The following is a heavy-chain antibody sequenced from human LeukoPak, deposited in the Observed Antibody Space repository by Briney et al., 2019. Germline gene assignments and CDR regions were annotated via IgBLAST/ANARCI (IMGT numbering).Heavy chain of an antibody. CDR2: INHSGST. J-gene: IGHJ4*02. CDR3: ARDEHQDTATGYDSSGTRKWVAFSY. Sequence: KPSETLSLTCAVYGGSFSGYYWSWIRQPPGKGLEWIGEINHSGSTNYNPSLKSRVTISVDTSKNQFSLKLSSVTAADTAVYYCARDEHQDTATGYDSSGTRKWVAFSYWGQGTLVTVSS. CDR1: GGSFSGYY. D-gene: IGHD3-22*01. V-gene: IGHV4-34*01.